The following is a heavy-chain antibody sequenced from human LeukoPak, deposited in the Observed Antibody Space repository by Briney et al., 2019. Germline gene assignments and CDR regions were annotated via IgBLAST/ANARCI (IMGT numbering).Heavy chain of an antibody. Sequence: GGSLRLSCAASGFTFSSYAMNWVRQAPGKGLEWVSAISGSGGSTYYADSVKGRFTISRDNSKNTLYLQMNSLRAEDTAVYYCARGVASAGDYWGQGTLVTVSS. V-gene: IGHV3-23*01. CDR3: ARGVASAGDY. J-gene: IGHJ4*02. CDR2: ISGSGGST. D-gene: IGHD6-13*01. CDR1: GFTFSSYA.